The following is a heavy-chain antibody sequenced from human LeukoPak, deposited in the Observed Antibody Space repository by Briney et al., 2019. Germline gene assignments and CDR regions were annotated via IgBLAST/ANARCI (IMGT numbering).Heavy chain of an antibody. V-gene: IGHV4-61*02. CDR2: IYTSGST. CDR1: GGSISSGSYC. J-gene: IGHJ4*02. D-gene: IGHD3-3*01. CDR3: AREYDFWSGYHDY. Sequence: SQTLSLTCTVSGGSISSGSYCWSWIRQPAGKGLEWIGRIYTSGSTNYNPSLKSRVTISVDTSKNQFSLKLSSVTAADTAVYYCAREYDFWSGYHDYWGQGTLVTVSS.